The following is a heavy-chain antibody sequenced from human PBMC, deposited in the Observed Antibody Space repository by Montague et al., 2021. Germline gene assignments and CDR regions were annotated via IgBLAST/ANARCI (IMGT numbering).Heavy chain of an antibody. Sequence: SETLSLTCAVYGGSFSGYYWTWIRQPPGKGLEWIGEIKHSGNTNYNPSLKSRVNLSVDTSKNQFSLKLTSVTAADTAVYYCARGRLVLQRFFENLDSGNWHLDVWGRGTLVTVS. CDR1: GGSFSGYY. V-gene: IGHV4-34*01. CDR3: ARGRLVLQRFFENLDSGNWHLDV. D-gene: IGHD3-3*01. J-gene: IGHJ2*01. CDR2: IKHSGNT.